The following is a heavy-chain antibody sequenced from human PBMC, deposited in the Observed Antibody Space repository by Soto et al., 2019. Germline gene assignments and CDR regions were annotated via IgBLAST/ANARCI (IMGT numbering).Heavy chain of an antibody. V-gene: IGHV4-39*01. D-gene: IGHD3-10*01. CDR1: GGSISSSSYY. J-gene: IGHJ4*02. Sequence: QLQLQESGPGLVKPSETLSLTCTVSGGSISSSSYYWGWIRQPPGKGLEWIGSIYYSGSTYYNPSLXSXVXIXXDTSKNQSSLKLSSVTAADTAVYYCATLWFGEGNYWGQGTLVTVSS. CDR3: ATLWFGEGNY. CDR2: IYYSGST.